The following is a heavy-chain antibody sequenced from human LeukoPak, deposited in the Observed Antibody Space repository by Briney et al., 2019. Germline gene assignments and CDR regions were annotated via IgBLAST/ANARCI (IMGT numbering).Heavy chain of an antibody. CDR1: GYTFRSYW. CDR2: INKDGSER. J-gene: IGHJ3*01. Sequence: PGGSPRLSCVASGYTFRSYWMSWVRQAPGKGLEWVANINKDGSERNYVDSVKGRFTISRDNTKNSLYLQMNSLKAEDTAVYYCARIISLTLDAFDFWGQGTMVTVSS. CDR3: ARIISLTLDAFDF. V-gene: IGHV3-7*03.